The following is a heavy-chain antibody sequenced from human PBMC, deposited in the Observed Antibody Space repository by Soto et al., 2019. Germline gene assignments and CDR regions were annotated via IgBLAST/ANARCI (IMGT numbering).Heavy chain of an antibody. Sequence: QVQLVQSGAEVKKPGASVKVSCKASGYTFTSYGITWVRQAPGQGPEWMGWINVYNANTNYAQKLQGRVTMTMDTSTSTAYLELRSLRSDYTAVYYCARGIVGAPDYWGQGTLVTVSS. CDR2: INVYNANT. CDR3: ARGIVGAPDY. D-gene: IGHD1-26*01. J-gene: IGHJ4*02. CDR1: GYTFTSYG. V-gene: IGHV1-18*01.